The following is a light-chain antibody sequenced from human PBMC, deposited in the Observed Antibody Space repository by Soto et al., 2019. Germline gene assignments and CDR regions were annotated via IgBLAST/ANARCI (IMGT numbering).Light chain of an antibody. J-gene: IGLJ1*01. CDR3: SSYTDSNNYV. CDR1: SSDVGAYNY. Sequence: QSALTQPPSASGSPGQSVTISCTGTSSDVGAYNYVPWYQEHPGKAPKLMIYEVSKRPSGVPDRFSGSKSGITASLTVSGLQTEDEADYYCSSYTDSNNYVFGPGTKLTVL. CDR2: EVS. V-gene: IGLV2-8*01.